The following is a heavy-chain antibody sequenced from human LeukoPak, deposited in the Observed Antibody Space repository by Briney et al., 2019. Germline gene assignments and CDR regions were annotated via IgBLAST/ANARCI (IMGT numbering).Heavy chain of an antibody. D-gene: IGHD3/OR15-3a*01. CDR2: IYSGGST. V-gene: IGHV3-53*01. Sequence: GGSLRLSCAASGFTVSSNYMSWVRQAPGKGLEWVSVIYSGGSTYYADSVKGRFTISRDNSKNTLYLQMNSLRGEDAAMYYCVRSSSWTGLLDQWGQGTLVTVSS. J-gene: IGHJ5*02. CDR1: GFTVSSNY. CDR3: VRSSSWTGLLDQ.